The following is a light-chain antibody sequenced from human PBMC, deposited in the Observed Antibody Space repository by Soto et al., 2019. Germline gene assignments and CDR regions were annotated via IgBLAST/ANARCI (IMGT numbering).Light chain of an antibody. CDR2: GNS. V-gene: IGLV1-40*01. CDR1: SSNIGAGYD. CDR3: QSYDSSLVGV. Sequence: QSVLTQPPSVSGAPGQRVTISCTGSSSNIGAGYDVHWYQQLPGTAPKLLIYGNSNRPSGVPDRFSGSKSGTSASLAITGLQAEDDADYYCQSYDSSLVGVFGGGTKLTVL. J-gene: IGLJ2*01.